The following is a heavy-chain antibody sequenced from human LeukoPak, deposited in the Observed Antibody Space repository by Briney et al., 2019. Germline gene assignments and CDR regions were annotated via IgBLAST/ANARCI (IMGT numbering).Heavy chain of an antibody. Sequence: GGSLRLSCAASGFTFSTYSMNRVRQAPGKGLEWVSYISSSSNTIYYADSVKGRFTISRDNAKNSLYLQMNSLRDEDTAVYYCARTFLRAFHIWGQGTMVTVSS. J-gene: IGHJ3*02. CDR2: ISSSSNTI. CDR1: GFTFSTYS. CDR3: ARTFLRAFHI. D-gene: IGHD3-16*01. V-gene: IGHV3-48*02.